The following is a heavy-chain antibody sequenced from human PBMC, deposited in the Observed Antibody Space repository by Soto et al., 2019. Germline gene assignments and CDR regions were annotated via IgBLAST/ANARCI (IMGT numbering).Heavy chain of an antibody. Sequence: PSETLSLTCGVLGGSISSGGYSWSWIRQPPGKGLEWIGYIYHSGSTYYNPSLKSRVTISVDRSKNQFSLKLSSVTAADTAVYYCARGQVVAAPHWGQGTLVTVSS. CDR2: IYHSGST. CDR1: GGSISSGGYS. V-gene: IGHV4-30-2*01. CDR3: ARGQVVAAPH. D-gene: IGHD2-15*01. J-gene: IGHJ4*02.